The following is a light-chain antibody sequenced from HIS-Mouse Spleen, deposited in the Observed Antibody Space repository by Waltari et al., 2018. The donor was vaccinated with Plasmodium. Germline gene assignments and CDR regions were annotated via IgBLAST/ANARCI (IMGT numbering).Light chain of an antibody. CDR2: DVS. J-gene: IGLJ1*01. Sequence: QSALPQPASVSGSPGQSITISCTGTSRDGGGYNYFPWYQQQPGTAPKLMIYDVSKRPSGVSNRVSGSKSGNTASLTISGLQAEDEADYYCSSYTSSSTLNYVFGTGTKVTVL. V-gene: IGLV2-14*03. CDR3: SSYTSSSTLNYV. CDR1: SRDGGGYNY.